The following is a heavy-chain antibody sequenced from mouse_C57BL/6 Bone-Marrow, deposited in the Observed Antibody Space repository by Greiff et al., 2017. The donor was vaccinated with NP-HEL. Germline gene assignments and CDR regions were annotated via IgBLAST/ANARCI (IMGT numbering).Heavy chain of an antibody. CDR3: ARHYYSNYFDY. V-gene: IGHV5-6*01. CDR2: ISSGGSYT. CDR1: GFTFSSYG. Sequence: EVKLVESGGDLVKPGGSLKLSCAASGFTFSSYGMSWVHQTPDKRLEWVATISSGGSYTYYPDSVKGRFTISRDNAKNTLYLQMSSLKSEDTAMYYCARHYYSNYFDYWGQGTTLTVSS. D-gene: IGHD2-5*01. J-gene: IGHJ2*01.